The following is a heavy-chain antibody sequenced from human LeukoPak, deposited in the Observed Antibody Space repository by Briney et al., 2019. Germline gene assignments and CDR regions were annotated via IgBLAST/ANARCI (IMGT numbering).Heavy chain of an antibody. J-gene: IGHJ4*02. V-gene: IGHV1-69*04. D-gene: IGHD1-26*01. Sequence: GASVKVSCKASGGTFSSYTISWVRQAPGQGLEWMGRIIPILGIANYAQKFQGRVTITADKSTSTAYMELSSLRSEDTAVYYCARDGQWELPVPYYFDYWGQGTLVIVFS. CDR2: IIPILGIA. CDR1: GGTFSSYT. CDR3: ARDGQWELPVPYYFDY.